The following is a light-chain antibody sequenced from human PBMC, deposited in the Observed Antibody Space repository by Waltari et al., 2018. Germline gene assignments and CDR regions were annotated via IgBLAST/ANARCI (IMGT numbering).Light chain of an antibody. CDR3: QQCYHLPS. J-gene: IGKJ4*01. Sequence: DIVMNQSPDSVAVYLGERATIHCRSSQNILSSSDNKNYLVWYQQKPGQPPKLLISWASTRESGVPDRFSGSGSGTDFTLTISSLQAEDVAVYYCQQCYHLPSFGGGTRVEIK. CDR2: WAS. V-gene: IGKV4-1*01. CDR1: QNILSSSDNKNY.